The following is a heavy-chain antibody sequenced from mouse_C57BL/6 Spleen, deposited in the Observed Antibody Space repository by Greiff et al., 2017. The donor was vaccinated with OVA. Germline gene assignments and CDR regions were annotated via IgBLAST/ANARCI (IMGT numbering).Heavy chain of an antibody. Sequence: VQLQQSGPELVKPGASVKISCKASGYTFTDYYMNWVKQSHGKSLEWIGDLNPNNGGTSYNQKFKGKATLTVDKSSSTAYMELRSLTSEDSAVYYCAGYGNYVWYFDVWGTGTTVTVSS. D-gene: IGHD2-1*01. CDR1: GYTFTDYY. CDR3: AGYGNYVWYFDV. V-gene: IGHV1-26*01. J-gene: IGHJ1*03. CDR2: LNPNNGGT.